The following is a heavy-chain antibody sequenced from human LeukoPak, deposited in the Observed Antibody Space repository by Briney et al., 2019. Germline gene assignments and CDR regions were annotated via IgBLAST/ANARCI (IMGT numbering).Heavy chain of an antibody. J-gene: IGHJ6*03. CDR2: ISYDGSNK. CDR3: ARESSSLRFSYYYYMDV. CDR1: GFTFSSYA. D-gene: IGHD6-13*01. V-gene: IGHV3-30-3*01. Sequence: QPGGSLRLSCAASGFTFSSYAMHWVRQAPGKGLEWVAVISYDGSNKYYADSVKGRFTISRDNSKNTLYLQMNSLRAEDRAVYYCARESSSLRFSYYYYMDVWGKGTTVTVSS.